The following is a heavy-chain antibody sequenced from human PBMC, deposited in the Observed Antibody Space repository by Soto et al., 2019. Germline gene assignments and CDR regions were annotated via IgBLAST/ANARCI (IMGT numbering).Heavy chain of an antibody. J-gene: IGHJ5*02. CDR1: GFTFSSYA. Sequence: GGSLRLSCAASGFTFSSYAMSWVRQAPGKGLEWVSAISGSGGSTYYADSVKGRFTISRDNSKNTLYLQMNSLRAEDTAVYYCAKDWCSSTSCYNPGSDDWFDPWGQGTLVTVSS. V-gene: IGHV3-23*01. CDR2: ISGSGGST. CDR3: AKDWCSSTSCYNPGSDDWFDP. D-gene: IGHD2-2*02.